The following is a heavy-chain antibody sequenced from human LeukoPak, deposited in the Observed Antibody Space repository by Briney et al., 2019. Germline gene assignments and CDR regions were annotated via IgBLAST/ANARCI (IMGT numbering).Heavy chain of an antibody. Sequence: SVKVSCKASGGTFSSYAISWVRRAPGQGLEWMGGIIPIFGTANYAQKFQGRVTITADESTSTAYMELSSLRSEDTAVYYCARGGGLWFGELSDYYYYYMDVWGKGTTVTISS. D-gene: IGHD3-10*01. CDR3: ARGGGLWFGELSDYYYYYMDV. CDR1: GGTFSSYA. J-gene: IGHJ6*03. V-gene: IGHV1-69*13. CDR2: IIPIFGTA.